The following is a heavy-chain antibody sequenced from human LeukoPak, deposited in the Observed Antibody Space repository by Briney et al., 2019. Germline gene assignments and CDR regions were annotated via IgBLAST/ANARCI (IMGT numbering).Heavy chain of an antibody. CDR3: AREAAGGDY. D-gene: IGHD2-8*02. CDR2: IYTSGST. CDR1: GGSISSGSYY. V-gene: IGHV4-61*02. Sequence: TLSLTCTVSGGSISSGSYYWSWIRQPAGKGLEWIGRIYTSGSTNYNPSLKSRVTISVDTSKNQFSLKLSSVTAADTAVYYCAREAAGGDYWGQGTLVTVSS. J-gene: IGHJ4*02.